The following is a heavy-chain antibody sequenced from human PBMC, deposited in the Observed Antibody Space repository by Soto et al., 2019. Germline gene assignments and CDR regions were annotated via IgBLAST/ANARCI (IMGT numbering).Heavy chain of an antibody. D-gene: IGHD3-10*01. CDR2: INHSGST. Sequence: PSETLSLTCAVYGGSFSGYYWSWIRQPPGKGLEWIGEINHSGSTNYNPSLKSRVTISVDTSKNQFSLKLSSVTAADTAVYYCASAGSGYYGSGSYYAFDYWGQGTLVTVSS. CDR1: GGSFSGYY. V-gene: IGHV4-34*01. CDR3: ASAGSGYYGSGSYYAFDY. J-gene: IGHJ4*02.